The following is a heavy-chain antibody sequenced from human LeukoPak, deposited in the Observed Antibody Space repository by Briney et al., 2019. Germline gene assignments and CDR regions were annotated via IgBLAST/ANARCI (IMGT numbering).Heavy chain of an antibody. CDR1: GDSIRADNYY. CDR2: IYYSGST. V-gene: IGHV4-61*01. Sequence: PSETLSLTCIVSGDSIRADNYYWAWIRQPPGKGLEWIGYIYYSGSTNYNPSLKSRVTISVDTSKNQFSLKLSSVTAADTAVYYCARGEGLYYYDSSGYLSYWGQGTLVTVSS. CDR3: ARGEGLYYYDSSGYLSY. D-gene: IGHD3-22*01. J-gene: IGHJ4*02.